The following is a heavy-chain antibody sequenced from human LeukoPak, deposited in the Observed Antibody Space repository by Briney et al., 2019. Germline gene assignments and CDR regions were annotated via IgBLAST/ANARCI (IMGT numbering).Heavy chain of an antibody. CDR1: GFTFSSSG. CDR3: ARGLEYSSSSAFDY. V-gene: IGHV3-33*01. J-gene: IGHJ4*02. CDR2: IWYDGSNK. D-gene: IGHD6-6*01. Sequence: GRSLRLSCAASGFTFSSSGMHRVRQAPGKGLEWVAVIWYDGSNKYYADSVKGRFTITRDNSKNTLYLHMNSLRAEDTAVYYCARGLEYSSSSAFDYWGQGTLVTVSS.